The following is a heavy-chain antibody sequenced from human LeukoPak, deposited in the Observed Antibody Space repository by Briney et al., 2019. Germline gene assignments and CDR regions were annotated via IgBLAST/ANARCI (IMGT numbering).Heavy chain of an antibody. CDR3: AKFVVTQTYYYYGMDV. CDR1: GFTFSSYA. Sequence: GGSLRLSCAASGFTFSSYAMSWVRQAPGKGLEWVPAISGSGGSTYYADSVKGRFTISRDNSKNTLYLQMNSLRAEDTAVYYCAKFVVTQTYYYYGMDVWGQGTTVTVSS. J-gene: IGHJ6*02. V-gene: IGHV3-23*01. CDR2: ISGSGGST. D-gene: IGHD2-21*01.